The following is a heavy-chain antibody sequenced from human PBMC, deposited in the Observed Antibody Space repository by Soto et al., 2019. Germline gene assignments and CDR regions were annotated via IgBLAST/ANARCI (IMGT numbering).Heavy chain of an antibody. CDR3: ARDGYCSGGSCYSVPVFDY. D-gene: IGHD2-15*01. Sequence: GGSQRLSCAASGFTFSSYAMTWVRQAPGRGLEWVSAISGSGDGDGTYYADSVKGRFTISRDNSKNTLYLQMNSLRAEDTALYYCARDGYCSGGSCYSVPVFDYWGQGTLVTVSS. CDR2: ISGSGDGDGT. CDR1: GFTFSSYA. J-gene: IGHJ4*02. V-gene: IGHV3-23*01.